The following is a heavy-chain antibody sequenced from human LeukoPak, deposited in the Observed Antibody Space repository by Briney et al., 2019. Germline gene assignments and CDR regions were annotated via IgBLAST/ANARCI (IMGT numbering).Heavy chain of an antibody. CDR2: IYTSGST. CDR3: ARDSAMVYYDFRSAPSYYYYGMDV. Sequence: SETLSLTCTVSGGSVSSGVYFWSWIRQPAGKGLEWIGRIYTSGSTNYNPSLKSRVTMSVDTSKNQFSLKLSSVTAADTAVYYCARDSAMVYYDFRSAPSYYYYGMDVWGQGTTVTVSS. V-gene: IGHV4-61*02. CDR1: GGSVSSGVYF. D-gene: IGHD3-3*01. J-gene: IGHJ6*02.